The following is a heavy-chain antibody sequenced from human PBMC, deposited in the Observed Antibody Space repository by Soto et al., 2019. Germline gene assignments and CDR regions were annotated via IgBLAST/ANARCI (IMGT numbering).Heavy chain of an antibody. J-gene: IGHJ4*02. CDR2: ISYDGSNI. V-gene: IGHV3-30*18. D-gene: IGHD6-13*01. Sequence: QVQLVESGGGVVQPGRSLRLSCAASGFSFSTYGMHWVRQAPGKGLEWVAVISYDGSNIYYADSVKGRFTISRDNSKNTLYLQMNSLRAEDTSVYYCGKSAGSISGYSIYGGRGTLVTVSS. CDR1: GFSFSTYG. CDR3: GKSAGSISGYSIY.